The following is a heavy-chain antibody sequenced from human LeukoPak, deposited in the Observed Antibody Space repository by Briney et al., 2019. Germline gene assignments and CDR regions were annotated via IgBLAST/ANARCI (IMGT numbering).Heavy chain of an antibody. CDR1: GYTLTELS. CDR3: ARSVDTAMVGMAYYFDY. D-gene: IGHD5-18*01. V-gene: IGHV1-24*01. J-gene: IGHJ4*02. Sequence: ASVKVSCKVSGYTLTELSMHWVRQAPGKGLEWMGGFDPEDGETIYAQKFQGRVTMTENTSTDTAYMELSSLRSEDTAVYYCARSVDTAMVGMAYYFDYWGQGTLVTVSS. CDR2: FDPEDGET.